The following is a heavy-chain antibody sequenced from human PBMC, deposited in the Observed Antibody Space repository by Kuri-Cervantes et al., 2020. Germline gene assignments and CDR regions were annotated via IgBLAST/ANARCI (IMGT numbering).Heavy chain of an antibody. V-gene: IGHV3-7*01. Sequence: GESLKISCAASGFTFSSYWMSWVRQAPGKGLEWVANIKQDGSEKYYVDSVKGRFTISRDNAKNSLYLQMNSLRAEDTAVYYCARRASVVGATGGRYYFDYWGQGTLVTVSS. CDR3: ARRASVVGATGGRYYFDY. CDR1: GFTFSSYW. J-gene: IGHJ4*02. D-gene: IGHD1-26*01. CDR2: IKQDGSEK.